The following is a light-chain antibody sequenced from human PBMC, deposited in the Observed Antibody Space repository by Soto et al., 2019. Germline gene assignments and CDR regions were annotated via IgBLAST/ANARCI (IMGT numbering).Light chain of an antibody. CDR2: DAS. Sequence: DIQMTQSPSSLSASVGDRVTITCQASQDITSYLNWYQHKPGKAPKLLIYDASILEAGVPTRFSGSGSGTDFTLTISSLQPEDVATYYCQHCDYLPIFGPGTTVYFK. J-gene: IGKJ3*01. V-gene: IGKV1-33*01. CDR1: QDITSY. CDR3: QHCDYLPI.